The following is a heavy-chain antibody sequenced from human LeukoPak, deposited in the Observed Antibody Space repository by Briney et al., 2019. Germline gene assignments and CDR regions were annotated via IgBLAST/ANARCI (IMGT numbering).Heavy chain of an antibody. D-gene: IGHD1-26*01. CDR1: GFTFSSYA. J-gene: IGHJ4*02. CDR2: IRYDGSNK. V-gene: IGHV3-33*06. CDR3: AKRGSLWDLDY. Sequence: PGGSLRLSCVASGFTFSSYAMHWVRQAPGKGLEWVAVIRYDGSNKKYADSVKGRFTISRDNSKNTLYLQINSLSPEDTAVYYCAKRGSLWDLDYWGQGTLVTVSS.